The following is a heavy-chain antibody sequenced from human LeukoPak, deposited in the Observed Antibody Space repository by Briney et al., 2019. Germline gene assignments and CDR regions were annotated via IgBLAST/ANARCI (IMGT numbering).Heavy chain of an antibody. Sequence: GASVNVSCKASGQSLTGYFIHWVRQAPGQGLEWVGRIDPNTGDTIYAQNFQGRVTVTSATSISTAYMKLSRLTSDDTAVYFCARLGLHGSGTYYFFDYWGQGTLVTVSS. J-gene: IGHJ4*02. V-gene: IGHV1-2*06. CDR1: GQSLTGYF. CDR3: ARLGLHGSGTYYFFDY. D-gene: IGHD3-10*01. CDR2: IDPNTGDT.